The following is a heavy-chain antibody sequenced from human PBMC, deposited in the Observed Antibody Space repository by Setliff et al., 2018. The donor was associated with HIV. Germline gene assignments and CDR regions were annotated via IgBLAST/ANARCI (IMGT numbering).Heavy chain of an antibody. CDR3: ARDRSSSFDI. CDR2: INAGNGNT. D-gene: IGHD2-2*01. Sequence: ASVKVSCKASGYTFTSYAMHWVRQAPGQRLEWMGWINAGNGNTKYSQKFQGRVTITRDTSASTAYMELRGLRSDDTAVYYCARDRSSSFDIWGQGTMVTVSS. CDR1: GYTFTSYA. V-gene: IGHV1-3*01. J-gene: IGHJ3*02.